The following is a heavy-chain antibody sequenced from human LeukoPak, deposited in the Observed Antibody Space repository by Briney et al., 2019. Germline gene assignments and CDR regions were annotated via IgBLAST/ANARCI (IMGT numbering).Heavy chain of an antibody. D-gene: IGHD2-2*01. CDR1: GGTFSSYA. Sequence: GASVKVSCKASGGTFSSYAISWVRQAPGQGLEWMGGIIPIFGTANYAQKFQGRVTITADKSTSTAYTELSSLRSEDTAVYYCAREVVVPAAMLGLLYYFDYWGQGTLVTVSS. CDR2: IIPIFGTA. V-gene: IGHV1-69*06. J-gene: IGHJ4*02. CDR3: AREVVVPAAMLGLLYYFDY.